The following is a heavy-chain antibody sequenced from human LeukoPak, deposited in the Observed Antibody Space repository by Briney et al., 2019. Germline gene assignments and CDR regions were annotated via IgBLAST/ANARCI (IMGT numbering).Heavy chain of an antibody. CDR2: IKQDGSEK. CDR3: AELGITMIGGV. V-gene: IGHV3-7*01. Sequence: GGSLRLSCAASGLSFSTYWMTWVRQAPGKGLEWVANIKQDGSEKEYVDSVKGRFTISRDNAKNSLYLQMNSLRAEDTAVYYCAELGITMIGGVWGKGTTVTISS. D-gene: IGHD3-10*02. J-gene: IGHJ6*04. CDR1: GLSFSTYW.